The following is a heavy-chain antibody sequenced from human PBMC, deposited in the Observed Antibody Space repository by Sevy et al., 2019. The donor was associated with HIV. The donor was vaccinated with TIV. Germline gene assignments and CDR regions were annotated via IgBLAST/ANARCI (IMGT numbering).Heavy chain of an antibody. CDR1: GYTFTSYG. CDR2: ISAYNGNT. V-gene: IGHV1-18*01. J-gene: IGHJ4*02. D-gene: IGHD3-3*01. Sequence: ASVKVSCKASGYTFTSYGISWVRQAPGQGLEWMGWISAYNGNTNYAQKLQGRVTLTTDTSTSTAYMELRSLRSDDTAGYYCARDKGPSLRITIFGVVIDYWGQGTLVTVSS. CDR3: ARDKGPSLRITIFGVVIDY.